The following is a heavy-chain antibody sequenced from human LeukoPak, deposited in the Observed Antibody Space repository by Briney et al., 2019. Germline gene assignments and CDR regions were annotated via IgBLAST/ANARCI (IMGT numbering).Heavy chain of an antibody. Sequence: GGSLRLSCAASGFTFSSYTMHWVRQAPGKGLEWVAVISYDGSDKYYADSMKGRFTISRDNSKNTLYLQMNSLRVEDTAVYYCARDSDSSGWLGYWGQGTLVTVSS. V-gene: IGHV3-30*04. CDR3: ARDSDSSGWLGY. J-gene: IGHJ4*02. D-gene: IGHD6-19*01. CDR1: GFTFSSYT. CDR2: ISYDGSDK.